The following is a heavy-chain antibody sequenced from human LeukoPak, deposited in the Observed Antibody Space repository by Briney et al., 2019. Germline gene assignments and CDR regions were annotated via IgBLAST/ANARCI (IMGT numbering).Heavy chain of an antibody. CDR3: AREGYSSSWYSGYWYFDL. CDR2: IYYSGST. J-gene: IGHJ2*01. Sequence: SETLSLTCTVSGGSISSYYWSWIRQPPGKGLGWIGYIYYSGSTNYNPSLKSRVTISVDTSKNQFSLKLSSVTAADTAVYYCAREGYSSSWYSGYWYFDLWGRGTLVTVSS. D-gene: IGHD6-13*01. V-gene: IGHV4-59*01. CDR1: GGSISSYY.